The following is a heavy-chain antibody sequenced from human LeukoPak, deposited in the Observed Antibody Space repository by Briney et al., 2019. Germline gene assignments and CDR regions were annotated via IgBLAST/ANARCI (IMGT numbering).Heavy chain of an antibody. CDR3: ARVWGVDIVPSVRGPSASYDYFPYAMDV. J-gene: IGHJ6*02. V-gene: IGHV3-7*01. CDR1: GFTFSSYA. Sequence: NPGRSLRLSCAASGFTFSSYAMHWVRQAPGKGLEWVATTKQDGSEEFYVDSVRGRFTISRDNGQNSLHLQMNTMRAEDTGVYYCARVWGVDIVPSVRGPSASYDYFPYAMDVWGQGTAVTVSS. CDR2: TKQDGSEE. D-gene: IGHD5-12*01.